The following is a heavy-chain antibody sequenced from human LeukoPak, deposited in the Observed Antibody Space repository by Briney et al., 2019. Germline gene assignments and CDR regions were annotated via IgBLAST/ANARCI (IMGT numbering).Heavy chain of an antibody. CDR3: ARVPVEMATITYDAFDI. CDR2: ISSSSSYI. Sequence: GGSLRLSCAASGFTFSSYSMNWVRQAPGKGLEWVSSISSSSSYIYYADSVKGRFTISRDNAKNSLYLQMNSLRAEDTAVYYCARVPVEMATITYDAFDIWGQGTMVTVSS. D-gene: IGHD5-24*01. J-gene: IGHJ3*02. CDR1: GFTFSSYS. V-gene: IGHV3-21*01.